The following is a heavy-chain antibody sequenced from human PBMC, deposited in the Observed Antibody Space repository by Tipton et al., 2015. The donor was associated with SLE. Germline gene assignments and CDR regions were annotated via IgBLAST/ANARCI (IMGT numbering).Heavy chain of an antibody. D-gene: IGHD3-22*01. CDR1: GGSISSHY. J-gene: IGHJ4*02. Sequence: TLSLTCTVSGGSISSHYWSWIRQPPGKGLEWIGYIYYSGSTNYNPSLKSRVTISVDTSKNQFSLKLSSVTAADTAVYYCARGGYYDSSGSHFDYWGQGTLVTVPS. CDR3: ARGGYYDSSGSHFDY. V-gene: IGHV4-59*08. CDR2: IYYSGST.